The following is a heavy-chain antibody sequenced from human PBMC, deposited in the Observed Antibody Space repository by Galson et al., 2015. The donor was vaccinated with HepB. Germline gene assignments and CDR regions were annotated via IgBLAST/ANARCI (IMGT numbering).Heavy chain of an antibody. Sequence: SLRLSCAASGFTLSSYWMHWVRQAPGKGLVWVSRINSDGSSTSYADSVKGRFTISRDNAKNTLYLQMNSLRAEDTAVYYCARDSEVVVVVAASDMDVWGKGTTVTVSS. V-gene: IGHV3-74*01. CDR2: INSDGSST. J-gene: IGHJ6*03. CDR3: ARDSEVVVVVAASDMDV. CDR1: GFTLSSYW. D-gene: IGHD2-15*01.